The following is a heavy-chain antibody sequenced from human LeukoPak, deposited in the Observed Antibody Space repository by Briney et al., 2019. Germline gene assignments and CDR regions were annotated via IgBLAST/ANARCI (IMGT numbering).Heavy chain of an antibody. CDR1: GYNFSVYY. CDR3: ATKGGLTPNTLAM. Sequence: ASVKVSCKGSGYNFSVYYMHWVRQAPGQGLEWMGWMDPNSGDTIYAPKFQGRVRMTRDTSITTAYMELSSLTFDDSAIYYCATKGGLTPNTLAMWGHGTMVSVSS. CDR2: MDPNSGDT. D-gene: IGHD2-15*01. J-gene: IGHJ3*01. V-gene: IGHV1-2*02.